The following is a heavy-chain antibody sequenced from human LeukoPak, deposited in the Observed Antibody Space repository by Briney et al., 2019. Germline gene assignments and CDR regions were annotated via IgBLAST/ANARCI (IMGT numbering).Heavy chain of an antibody. V-gene: IGHV4-34*01. J-gene: IGHJ5*02. CDR1: GGSFSGYY. D-gene: IGHD2-15*01. CDR3: ARWRHCSGGSCYKKSWFDP. CDR2: INHSGST. Sequence: SETLSLTCAVYGGSFSGYYLSWIRQPPGKGLEWIGEINHSGSTNYNPSLKSRVTISVDTSKNQFSLKLSSVTAADTAVYYCARWRHCSGGSCYKKSWFDPWGQGTLVTVSS.